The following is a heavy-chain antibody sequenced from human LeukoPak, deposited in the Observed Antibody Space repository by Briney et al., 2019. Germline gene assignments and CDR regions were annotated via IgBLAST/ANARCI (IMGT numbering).Heavy chain of an antibody. Sequence: SGTLSLTCAVSGDSISSSNWWSWVRQPPEKGLEWIGEIYHSGSTNYNPSLKSRVTISVDKSKNQVSLKLSSVTAADTAIYYCAKRQWLTPLDSWGQGTLVTVSS. J-gene: IGHJ4*02. D-gene: IGHD6-19*01. CDR3: AKRQWLTPLDS. CDR1: GDSISSSNW. CDR2: IYHSGST. V-gene: IGHV4-4*02.